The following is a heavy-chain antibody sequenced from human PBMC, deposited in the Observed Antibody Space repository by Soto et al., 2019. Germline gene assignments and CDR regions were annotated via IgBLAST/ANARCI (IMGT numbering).Heavy chain of an antibody. D-gene: IGHD1-7*01. Sequence: SETLSLTCTVSGGSISSSSYYWGWIRKPPGNGLERIGSIYYSGSTYYNPSLKSRVTISGDTSKHHFSLKVSSVTAADTAVYYCARGLTGTTDAFDIWGQGTMFTVSS. CDR1: GGSISSSSYY. V-gene: IGHV4-39*07. CDR2: IYYSGST. J-gene: IGHJ3*02. CDR3: ARGLTGTTDAFDI.